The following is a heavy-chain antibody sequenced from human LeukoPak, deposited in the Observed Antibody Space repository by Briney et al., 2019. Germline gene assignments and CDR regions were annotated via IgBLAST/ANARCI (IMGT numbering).Heavy chain of an antibody. Sequence: GGSLRLSCAASGFTFSSYSMNWVRQAPGKGLEWVSYISSSSNTIYYADSVKGRFTISRDNAKNSLYLQMNSLRAEDTAVYYCAKPPSGSEDYWGQGTLATVSS. CDR1: GFTFSSYS. CDR3: AKPPSGSEDY. V-gene: IGHV3-48*01. J-gene: IGHJ4*02. CDR2: ISSSSNTI. D-gene: IGHD1-14*01.